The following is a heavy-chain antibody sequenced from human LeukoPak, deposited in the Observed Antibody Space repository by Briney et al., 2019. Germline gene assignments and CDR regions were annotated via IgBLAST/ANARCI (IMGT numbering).Heavy chain of an antibody. CDR2: ISWDGGST. CDR1: GFTFDDYA. V-gene: IGHV3-43D*04. CDR3: AKDYCSSTSCYFDY. Sequence: GGSLRLSCAASGFTFDDYAMHSVRQAPGKGLEWVSLISWDGGSTYYADSVKGRFTISRDNSKNSLYLQMNSLRAEDTALHYCAKDYCSSTSCYFDYWGQGTLVTVSS. J-gene: IGHJ4*02. D-gene: IGHD2-2*01.